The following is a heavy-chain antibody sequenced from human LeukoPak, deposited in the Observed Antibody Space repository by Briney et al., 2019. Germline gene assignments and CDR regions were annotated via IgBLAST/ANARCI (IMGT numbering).Heavy chain of an antibody. CDR3: AKDITMIVVAIFDY. CDR2: ISGSGGST. D-gene: IGHD3-22*01. V-gene: IGHV3-23*01. Sequence: PGGTLRLSCAASGFTFSSYAMSWVRQAPGKGLEWVSAISGSGGSTYYADSVKGRFTISRDNSKNTLYLQMNSLRAEDTAVYYCAKDITMIVVAIFDYWGQGTLVTVSS. CDR1: GFTFSSYA. J-gene: IGHJ4*02.